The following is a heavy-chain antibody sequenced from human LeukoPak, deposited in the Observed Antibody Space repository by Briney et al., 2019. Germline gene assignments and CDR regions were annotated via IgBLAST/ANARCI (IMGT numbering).Heavy chain of an antibody. J-gene: IGHJ4*02. CDR2: IWYDGSNK. Sequence: GGSLRLSRAASGFSFSNYDMHWVRQAPGKGLEWVAVIWYDGSNKYYADSVKGRFTISRDNSKNTLYLQMNSLRVEDTAVYYCARGDPTVTTKQNFDYWGQGTLVTVSS. CDR3: ARGDPTVTTKQNFDY. V-gene: IGHV3-33*01. D-gene: IGHD4-17*01. CDR1: GFSFSNYD.